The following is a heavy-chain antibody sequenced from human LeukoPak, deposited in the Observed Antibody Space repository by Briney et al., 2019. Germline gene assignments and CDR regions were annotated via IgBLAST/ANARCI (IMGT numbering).Heavy chain of an antibody. V-gene: IGHV3-33*06. J-gene: IGHJ3*02. Sequence: PGKSLRLSCTASGFAFSDYGMHWVRQLPGKGMEWVAIIWYDGSNKTYEDSVKGRFTISRDNSKNTLYLQMNSLRAEDTALYYCAKGSSPYYYDSVLAFDIWGQGTMVTVSS. D-gene: IGHD3-22*01. CDR1: GFAFSDYG. CDR2: IWYDGSNK. CDR3: AKGSSPYYYDSVLAFDI.